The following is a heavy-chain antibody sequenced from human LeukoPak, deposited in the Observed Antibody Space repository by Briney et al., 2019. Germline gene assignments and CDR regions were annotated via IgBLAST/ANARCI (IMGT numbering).Heavy chain of an antibody. CDR1: GYTFTGYY. Sequence: RASVKVSCKASGYTFTGYYLYWVRQARGEGLERMGRINPNSGGTNYAQKFQGRVTMTRDTSISTAYMELSSLRSDDTAVFYCARRIAAAGHFDYWGQGTLVTVSS. V-gene: IGHV1-2*06. CDR2: INPNSGGT. CDR3: ARRIAAAGHFDY. D-gene: IGHD6-13*01. J-gene: IGHJ4*02.